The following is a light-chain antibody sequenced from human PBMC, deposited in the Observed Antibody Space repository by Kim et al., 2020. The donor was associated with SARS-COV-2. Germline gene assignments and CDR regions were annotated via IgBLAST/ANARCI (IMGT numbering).Light chain of an antibody. V-gene: IGLV3-21*04. CDR3: QVWDSSSDRV. CDR1: NIGSKS. J-gene: IGLJ3*02. CDR2: YDS. Sequence: VAPGKTARITCGGNNIGSKSVHWYQQKPGQAPVLVIYYDSDRPSGIPERFSGSNFGNTTTLTISRVEAGDEADYYCQVWDSSSDRVFGGGTQLTVL.